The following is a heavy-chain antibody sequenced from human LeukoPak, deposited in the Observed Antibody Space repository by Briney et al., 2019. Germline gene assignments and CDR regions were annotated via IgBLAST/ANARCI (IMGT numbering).Heavy chain of an antibody. V-gene: IGHV5-51*01. D-gene: IGHD5-24*01. CDR1: GYSFTSYW. CDR2: IYPGDSDT. J-gene: IGHJ4*02. Sequence: RGESLKISCKGSGYSFTSYWIGWVRPMPAKGLEWMGIIYPGDSDTRYSPSFQGQVTISADKSISTAYLQWSSLKASDTAMYYCGRVEMATIRGGPFDYWGQGTLVTVSS. CDR3: GRVEMATIRGGPFDY.